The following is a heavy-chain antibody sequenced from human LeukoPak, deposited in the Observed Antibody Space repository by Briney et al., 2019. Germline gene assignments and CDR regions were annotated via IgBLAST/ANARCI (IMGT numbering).Heavy chain of an antibody. CDR3: ASPPKYYCDSSGYYFDY. CDR1: GGTFSSYA. J-gene: IGHJ4*02. D-gene: IGHD3-22*01. CDR2: IIPIFGTA. Sequence: SVKVSCKASGGTFSSYAISWVRQAPGQGLEWMGGIIPIFGTANYAQKFQGRVTITADESTSTAYMELSSLRSEDTAVYYCASPPKYYCDSSGYYFDYWGQGTLVTVSS. V-gene: IGHV1-69*13.